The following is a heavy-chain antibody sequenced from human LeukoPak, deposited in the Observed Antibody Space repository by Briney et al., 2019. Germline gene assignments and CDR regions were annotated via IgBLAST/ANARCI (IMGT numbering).Heavy chain of an antibody. CDR2: IYSGGST. Sequence: PGGSLRLSCAASGFTVSSNYMSWVRQAPGKGLEWVSVIYSGGSTYYADSVKGRFTISRDNSKNTLYLQMNSLRAEDTAVYYCARDSPLRAFDYWGQGTLVTVSS. CDR3: ARDSPLRAFDY. CDR1: GFTVSSNY. J-gene: IGHJ4*02. V-gene: IGHV3-53*01.